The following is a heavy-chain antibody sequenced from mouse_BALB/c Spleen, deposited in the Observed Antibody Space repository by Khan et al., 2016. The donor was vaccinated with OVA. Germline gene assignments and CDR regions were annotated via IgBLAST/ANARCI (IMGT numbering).Heavy chain of an antibody. J-gene: IGHJ3*01. CDR1: GYTFTSYW. V-gene: IGHV1-61*01. CDR3: ARGGYGTSFAF. D-gene: IGHD2-10*02. CDR2: IDPSDSKT. Sequence: QVQLKQSGAELVRPGASVKLSCKASGYTFTSYWMNWVKQRPGQGLEWIGMIDPSDSKTHYNQMFKDKATLTVDKSSSTAYMHLTSLTSVDSAVYCCARGGYGTSFAFWGQGTLVTVSA.